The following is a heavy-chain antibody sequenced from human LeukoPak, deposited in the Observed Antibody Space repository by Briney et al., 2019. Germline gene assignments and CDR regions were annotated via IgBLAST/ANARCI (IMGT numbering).Heavy chain of an antibody. CDR1: GGSISSYY. CDR3: ARDRGIAVASDY. CDR2: IHTSGST. Sequence: SETLSLTCTVSGGSISSYYWSWIRQPPGKGLEWIGHIHTSGSTNYNPSLKSRVTMSVDTSKNQLSLKLSSVTAADTAVYYCARDRGIAVASDYWGQGTLVTVSS. J-gene: IGHJ4*02. V-gene: IGHV4-4*08. D-gene: IGHD6-19*01.